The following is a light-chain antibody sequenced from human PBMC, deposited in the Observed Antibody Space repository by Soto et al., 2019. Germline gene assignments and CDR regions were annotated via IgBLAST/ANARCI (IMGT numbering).Light chain of an antibody. CDR2: VTS. Sequence: DIQMTQSPSSVSASVGDRVTITCRATQGLSGSLAWYQQKPGKAPKLLISVTSRLQSGVPSRFRGSASGTDFTLPIDSLQPEDLATYYCQQGQNWPLTFGQGTRLEIK. J-gene: IGKJ5*01. CDR3: QQGQNWPLT. V-gene: IGKV1-12*01. CDR1: QGLSGS.